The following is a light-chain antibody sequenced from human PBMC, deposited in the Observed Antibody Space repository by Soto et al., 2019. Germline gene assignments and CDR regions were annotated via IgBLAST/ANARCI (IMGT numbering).Light chain of an antibody. CDR3: QHYGRSPIT. V-gene: IGKV3-15*01. CDR2: GAS. J-gene: IGKJ5*01. CDR1: QSVSSN. Sequence: EIVMTQSPATLSVSPGARATPSGRASQSVSSNLAWYQQKPGQAPRLLIYGASTRATGIPARFSGSGSGTEFTLTISSLQSEDFALYYCQHYGRSPITFGQGTRLEIK.